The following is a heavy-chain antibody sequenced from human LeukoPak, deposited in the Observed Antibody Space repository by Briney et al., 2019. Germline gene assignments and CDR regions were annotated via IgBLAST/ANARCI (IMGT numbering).Heavy chain of an antibody. CDR1: GFTFSSYD. D-gene: IGHD3-10*01. CDR3: ARDGAVVRGLPRRARTFYGMDV. Sequence: PGESLRVSCAASGFTFSSYDMHWVRQDTGKGLKWVSAIDTAGDTYYPGSVKGRFTISRENAKNSFYLQMNSLRAGDTAVYYCARDGAVVRGLPRRARTFYGMDVWGQGTTVTVSS. V-gene: IGHV3-13*01. J-gene: IGHJ6*02. CDR2: IDTAGDT.